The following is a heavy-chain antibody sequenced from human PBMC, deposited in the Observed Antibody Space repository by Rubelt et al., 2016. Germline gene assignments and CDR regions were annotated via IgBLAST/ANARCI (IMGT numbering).Heavy chain of an antibody. D-gene: IGHD1-26*01. J-gene: IGHJ4*02. Sequence: GFTFSNYGIHWVRQSPVKGLEWVAVIWYDGSNKYYADSVKGRFTISRDNSKNTLYLQMNSLRAEDTAVYYCARDGEVGGIDYWGQGTLVTVSS. CDR1: GFTFSNYG. V-gene: IGHV3-33*01. CDR2: IWYDGSNK. CDR3: ARDGEVGGIDY.